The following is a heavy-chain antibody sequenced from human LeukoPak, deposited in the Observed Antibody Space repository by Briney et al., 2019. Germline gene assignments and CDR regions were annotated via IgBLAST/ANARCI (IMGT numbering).Heavy chain of an antibody. V-gene: IGHV3-30-3*01. CDR1: GFTFSSYA. Sequence: GGSLRLSCAASGFTFSSYAMHWVRQAPGKGLEWVAVISYDGSNKNYADSVKGRFTISRDNSKNALFLQMNSLRAEDTAVYYCARGGYGSSWRPGYWGQGTLVTVSS. CDR3: ARGGYGSSWRPGY. CDR2: ISYDGSNK. D-gene: IGHD6-13*01. J-gene: IGHJ4*02.